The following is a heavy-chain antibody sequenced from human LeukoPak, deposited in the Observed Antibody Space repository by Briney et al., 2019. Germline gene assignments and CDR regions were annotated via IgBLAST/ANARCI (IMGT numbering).Heavy chain of an antibody. CDR1: GYSFTGYY. CDR2: INPNSGGT. V-gene: IGHV1-2*02. J-gene: IGHJ6*03. Sequence: ASVKVSCKASGYSFTGYYMHWVRQAPGQGLEWMGWINPNSGGTNYAQKFQGRVTMTRDTSISTAYMELSRLRSDDTAVYYCAIRRPVQLERFHYYYYYMDVWGKGTTVTISS. D-gene: IGHD1-1*01. CDR3: AIRRPVQLERFHYYYYYMDV.